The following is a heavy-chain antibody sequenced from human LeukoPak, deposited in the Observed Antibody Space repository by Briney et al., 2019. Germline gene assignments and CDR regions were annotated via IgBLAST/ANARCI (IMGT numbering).Heavy chain of an antibody. V-gene: IGHV3-33*01. CDR1: GFTFSSYG. J-gene: IGHJ4*02. CDR3: ARHQGAGEYPFDY. Sequence: PGGSLRLSCAASGFTFSSYGMHWVRQAPGKGLEWVAVIWYDGSNKYYADSVKGRFTISRDNSKNMMYLQMNSLRAEDTAVYYCARHQGAGEYPFDYWGQGTLVTVSS. D-gene: IGHD2/OR15-2a*01. CDR2: IWYDGSNK.